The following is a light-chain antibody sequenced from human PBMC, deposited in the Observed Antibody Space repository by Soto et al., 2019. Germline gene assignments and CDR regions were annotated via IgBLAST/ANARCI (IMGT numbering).Light chain of an antibody. CDR3: QAWDSSTYV. CDR1: KLGDKY. Sequence: SSELTQPPSVSVSPGQTVSITCSGDKLGDKYACWYQQKPGQSPVLVIYQDSKRPSGIPERFSGSNSGNTATLTISGTQAMDEADYYCQAWDSSTYVFGTGTKLTVL. V-gene: IGLV3-1*01. CDR2: QDS. J-gene: IGLJ1*01.